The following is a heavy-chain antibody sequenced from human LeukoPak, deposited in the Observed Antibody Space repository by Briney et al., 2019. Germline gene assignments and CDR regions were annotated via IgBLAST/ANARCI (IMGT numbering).Heavy chain of an antibody. D-gene: IGHD3-22*01. CDR3: AKDQGRYYDSFLPFQH. Sequence: GGSLRLSCAASGFTFNTYGMHWVRQAPGKGLEWVAVISYDGSNKYYADSVKGRFTISRDNSKNTLYLQMNSLRAEDTAVYYCAKDQGRYYDSFLPFQHWGQGTLVTVSS. CDR1: GFTFNTYG. J-gene: IGHJ1*01. V-gene: IGHV3-30*18. CDR2: ISYDGSNK.